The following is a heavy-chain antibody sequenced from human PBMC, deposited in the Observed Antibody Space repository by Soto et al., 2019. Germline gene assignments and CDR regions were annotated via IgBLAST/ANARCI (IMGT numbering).Heavy chain of an antibody. V-gene: IGHV1-8*01. D-gene: IGHD3-16*02. CDR1: GYTFTSYD. Sequence: ASVKVSCKASGYTFTSYDINWVRQATGQGLEWMGWMNPNSGNTGYAQKFQGRVTMTRNTSISTAYMELSSLRSEDTAVYYCASFVPYDYIWGSYRFFDYWGQGTLVTASS. CDR3: ASFVPYDYIWGSYRFFDY. CDR2: MNPNSGNT. J-gene: IGHJ4*02.